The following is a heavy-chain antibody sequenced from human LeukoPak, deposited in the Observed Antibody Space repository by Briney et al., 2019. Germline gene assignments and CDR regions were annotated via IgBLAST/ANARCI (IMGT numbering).Heavy chain of an antibody. CDR2: ISGSGGST. Sequence: GGSLRLSCAASGFTFSSNAMSWVRQAPGKGLEWVSAISGSGGSTYYADSVKGRFTISRDNSKNTLYLQMNSLRAEDTAVYYCANRGDSSSWTDYYYYGMDVWGQGTTVTVSS. D-gene: IGHD6-13*01. CDR3: ANRGDSSSWTDYYYYGMDV. CDR1: GFTFSSNA. V-gene: IGHV3-23*01. J-gene: IGHJ6*02.